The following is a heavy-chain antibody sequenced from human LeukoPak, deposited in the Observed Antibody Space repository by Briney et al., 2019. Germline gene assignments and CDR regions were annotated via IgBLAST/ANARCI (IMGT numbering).Heavy chain of an antibody. CDR1: GFTFSDYY. Sequence: GGTLRLSCAASGFTFSDYYMTWIRQPPGKGLEWVSYISRSGNTIYYADSLKGRFTISRDNAKTSLYLQMNSLRAEDTAVYYCARGYYYDTSGKGSIFDYWGQGTLVTVSS. CDR2: ISRSGNTI. D-gene: IGHD3-22*01. V-gene: IGHV3-11*01. CDR3: ARGYYYDTSGKGSIFDY. J-gene: IGHJ4*02.